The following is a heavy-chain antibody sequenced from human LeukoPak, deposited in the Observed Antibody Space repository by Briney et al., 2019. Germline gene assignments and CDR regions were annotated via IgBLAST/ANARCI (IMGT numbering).Heavy chain of an antibody. CDR1: GGSFSSYY. CDR2: INHSGST. V-gene: IGHV4-34*01. D-gene: IGHD1-26*01. Sequence: SETPSLTCAVYGGSFSSYYWSWVRQPPGKGLEWIGEINHSGSTNYNPSLKSRVTISVDTSKIQFSLKLSSVTAADTAVYYCARTGGSFYFYYYMDIWGKGTTVTVSS. CDR3: ARTGGSFYFYYYMDI. J-gene: IGHJ6*03.